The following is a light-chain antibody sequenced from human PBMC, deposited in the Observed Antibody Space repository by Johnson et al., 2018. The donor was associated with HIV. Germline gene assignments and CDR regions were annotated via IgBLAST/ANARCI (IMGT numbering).Light chain of an antibody. CDR1: SSNIGNNY. Sequence: QSVLTQPPSVSAAPGQKVTISCSGSSSNIGNNYVSWYQQLPGTAPKLLIYENTKRPSGIPDRFSGSKSGTSATLGITGLQTGDEADYYFGTWDTSLNPGGVFGTGTKVTVL. J-gene: IGLJ1*01. CDR2: ENT. V-gene: IGLV1-51*02. CDR3: GTWDTSLNPGGV.